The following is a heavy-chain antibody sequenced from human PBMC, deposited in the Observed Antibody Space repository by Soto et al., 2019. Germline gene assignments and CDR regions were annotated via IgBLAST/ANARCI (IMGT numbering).Heavy chain of an antibody. D-gene: IGHD3-9*01. CDR2: ITGRGPTT. J-gene: IGHJ4*02. V-gene: IGHV3-23*01. Sequence: EVQLLESRGGLVQPGGSLRLSCAASGFTFGSYAMSWIRQAPGKGLEWVSVITGRGPTTYYGDSVKGRFTVSRDNSKNTLYLQMNSLRVDDTAVYYCAKVDRAFDFFEYWGQGTLLTVSS. CDR3: AKVDRAFDFFEY. CDR1: GFTFGSYA.